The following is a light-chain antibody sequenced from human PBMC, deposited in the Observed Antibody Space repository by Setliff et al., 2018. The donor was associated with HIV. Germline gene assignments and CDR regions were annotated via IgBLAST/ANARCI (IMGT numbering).Light chain of an antibody. CDR2: DVN. J-gene: IGLJ1*01. CDR1: SSDVGAYNY. Sequence: QSALTQPASESGSPGQSITISCTGTSSDVGAYNYVSWYQQHPGKAPKFMIYDVNKRPSGVSNRFSGSKSGNTASLTISGLQAEDEADYYCCSYTGTRSYVFGTGTKV. CDR3: CSYTGTRSYV. V-gene: IGLV2-23*02.